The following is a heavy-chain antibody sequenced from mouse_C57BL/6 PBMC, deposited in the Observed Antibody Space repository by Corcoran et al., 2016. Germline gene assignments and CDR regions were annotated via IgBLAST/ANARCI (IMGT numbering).Heavy chain of an antibody. CDR3: SRSVSSYGPWYFDV. D-gene: IGHD1-1*01. J-gene: IGHJ1*03. CDR2: ITVKYDNSGA. CDR1: GFPFSNYR. Sequence: QVQLVETGGDLVRPGNSLKLSCVTSGFPFSNYRMHWLRQPPGKRLEWMSIITVKYDNSGANYAEYVKGRFAISRDDSKSSVYLEMNRLREEDTATYFCSRSVSSYGPWYFDVWGTGTTVTVSS. V-gene: IGHV13-2*01.